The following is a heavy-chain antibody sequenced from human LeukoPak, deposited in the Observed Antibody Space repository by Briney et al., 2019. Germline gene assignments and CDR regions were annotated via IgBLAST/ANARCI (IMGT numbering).Heavy chain of an antibody. CDR3: ARENSGNYFDF. CDR1: GGSFGGYY. J-gene: IGHJ4*02. CDR2: INHSGST. D-gene: IGHD1-14*01. V-gene: IGHV4-34*01. Sequence: PSETLSLTCAVYGGSFGGYYWSWIRQPPGKGLEWIGKINHSGSTNYNPSLKSRVTISVDTSKNQFSLKVNSVTAADTAVYYCARENSGNYFDFWGQGTLVTVSS.